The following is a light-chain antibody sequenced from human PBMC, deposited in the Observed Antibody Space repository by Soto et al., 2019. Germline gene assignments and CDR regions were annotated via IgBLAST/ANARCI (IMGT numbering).Light chain of an antibody. V-gene: IGKV1-39*01. Sequence: DIQMTQSPTSLSASVGDRVTISCRASQSISTYLTWYQQKPGKAPRLLIYAASSVQSGVPPRFSGSGSGTDFILPISSLRPEDIATYFSQQTYTAPPWTFGQGTKVE. CDR2: AAS. CDR1: QSISTY. J-gene: IGKJ1*01. CDR3: QQTYTAPPWT.